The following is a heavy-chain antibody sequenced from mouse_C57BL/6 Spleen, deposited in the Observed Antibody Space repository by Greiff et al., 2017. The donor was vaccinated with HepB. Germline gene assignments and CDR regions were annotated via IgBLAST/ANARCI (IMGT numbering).Heavy chain of an antibody. CDR2: INPNNGGT. CDR3: ARHLPWDYYFDY. J-gene: IGHJ2*01. Sequence: EVQLQQSGPELVKPGASVKISCKASGYTFTDYYMNWVKQSHGKSLEWIGDINPNNGGTSYNQKFKGKATLTVDKSSSTAYMELRSLTSEDSAVYYCARHLPWDYYFDYWGQGTTLTVSS. D-gene: IGHD4-1*01. CDR1: GYTFTDYY. V-gene: IGHV1-26*01.